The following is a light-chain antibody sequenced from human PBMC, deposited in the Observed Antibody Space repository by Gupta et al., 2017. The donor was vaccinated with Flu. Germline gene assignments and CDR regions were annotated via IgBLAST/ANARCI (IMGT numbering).Light chain of an antibody. CDR1: SIDIGAYDY. Sequence: QSALTQPASVSGSPGQSFTIACTGTSIDIGAYDYVSWYQLHPGKAPKLIIYAVSNRPSGVSYRVSGSKSGNTASLTTSGLQAEDEADYYCTSYTSSTTHVFGTGTKFTVL. CDR3: TSYTSSTTHV. V-gene: IGLV2-14*01. J-gene: IGLJ1*01. CDR2: AVS.